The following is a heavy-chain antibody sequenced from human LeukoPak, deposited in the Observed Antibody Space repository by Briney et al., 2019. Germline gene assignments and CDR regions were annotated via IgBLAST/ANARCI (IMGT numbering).Heavy chain of an antibody. CDR2: IYTSGST. CDR1: GGSISSGSYY. CDR3: ARDHPQPVLRYFDWHHYYYYMDV. Sequence: KPSETLSLTCTVSGGSISSGSYYWSWIRQPAGKGLEWIGRIYTSGSTNYNPSLKSRVTISVDTSKNQFSLKLSSATAADTAVYYCARDHPQPVLRYFDWHHYYYYMDVWGKGTTVTVSS. D-gene: IGHD3-9*01. V-gene: IGHV4-61*02. J-gene: IGHJ6*03.